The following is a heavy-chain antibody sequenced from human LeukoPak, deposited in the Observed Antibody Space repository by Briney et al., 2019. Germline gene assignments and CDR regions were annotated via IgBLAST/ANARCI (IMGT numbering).Heavy chain of an antibody. Sequence: SETLSLTCTVSGGSISSYYWNWIRQPPGKGLEWIGYIYYSGSTNYNPSLKSRVTTSVDTSKNQFSLKLSSVTAADTAVYYCSRGRLGYYDRSGLDYWGQGTLVTVSS. D-gene: IGHD3-22*01. CDR1: GGSISSYY. V-gene: IGHV4-59*01. CDR2: IYYSGST. CDR3: SRGRLGYYDRSGLDY. J-gene: IGHJ4*02.